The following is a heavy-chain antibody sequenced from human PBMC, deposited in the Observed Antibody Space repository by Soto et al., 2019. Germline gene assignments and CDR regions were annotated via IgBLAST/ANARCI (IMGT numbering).Heavy chain of an antibody. J-gene: IGHJ3*02. Sequence: GGSLRLSCAAFGFTVSGKKYVAWVRQAPGKGLEWVSALYDLDGTYYADSVRGRFTTSSDSSRTTVYLQMNSLRPDDTAVYSCATWHLQEHAYDIWGQGTMVTV. D-gene: IGHD1-1*01. CDR3: ATWHLQEHAYDI. V-gene: IGHV3-53*01. CDR1: GFTVSGKKY. CDR2: LYDLDGT.